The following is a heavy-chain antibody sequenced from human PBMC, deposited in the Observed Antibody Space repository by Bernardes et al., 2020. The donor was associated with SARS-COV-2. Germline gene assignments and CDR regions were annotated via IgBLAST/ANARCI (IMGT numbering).Heavy chain of an antibody. CDR3: ANNEWGALQY. CDR2: ITASSSFI. V-gene: IGHV3-23*05. Sequence: GSLRLSCAASGLIFSDYTMIWVRQAPGKGLEWVSGITASSSFISYVDSVRGRFSTSRDNSKNMLYLEMHSLRAEDTAMYYCANNEWGALQYWGQGTLVTVSS. D-gene: IGHD1-26*01. J-gene: IGHJ4*02. CDR1: GLIFSDYT.